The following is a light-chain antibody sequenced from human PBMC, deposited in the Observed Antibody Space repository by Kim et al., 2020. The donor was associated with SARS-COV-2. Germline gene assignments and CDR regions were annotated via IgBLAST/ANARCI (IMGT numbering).Light chain of an antibody. V-gene: IGKV1-33*01. CDR3: QQYAKRLS. CDR1: QYIYNN. J-gene: IGKJ2*03. Sequence: LAASVRDRVTITCQASQYIYNNLNWYQQKAGKDPKLLIFDASNLDIGVPSRFSGSGSGTDFTFTISSLQPEDIATYYCQQYAKRLSFGQGTKLEI. CDR2: DAS.